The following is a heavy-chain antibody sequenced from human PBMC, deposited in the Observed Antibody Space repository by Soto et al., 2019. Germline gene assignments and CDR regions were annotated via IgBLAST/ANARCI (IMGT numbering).Heavy chain of an antibody. CDR2: TANKRSRYTK. CDR1: GFTSSDHY. D-gene: IGHD3-16*01. J-gene: IGHJ6*02. Sequence: EVELVESGGGLVQAGGSLRVSCGVSGFTSSDHYMDWFRQAPGKGLEWVGRTANKRSRYTKEYAASVKGRFIISRDDSKISVYLQMNSLRIEDTAVYYCARAGFGHGLDVWGQGTTVTVSS. CDR3: ARAGFGHGLDV. V-gene: IGHV3-72*01.